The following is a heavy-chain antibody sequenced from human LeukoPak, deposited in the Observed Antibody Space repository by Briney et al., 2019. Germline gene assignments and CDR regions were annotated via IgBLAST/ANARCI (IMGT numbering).Heavy chain of an antibody. J-gene: IGHJ6*02. D-gene: IGHD2-2*01. V-gene: IGHV4-34*01. CDR3: ARVVVPAAIAYYYGMDV. CDR2: INHSGST. CDR1: GGSFSGYY. Sequence: PSETLSLTCAVYGGSFSGYYWSWIRQPPGKGLEWIGEINHSGSTNYNPSLKSRVTISVDTSKDQFSLKLSSVTAADTAVYYCARVVVPAAIAYYYGMDVWGQGTTVTVSS.